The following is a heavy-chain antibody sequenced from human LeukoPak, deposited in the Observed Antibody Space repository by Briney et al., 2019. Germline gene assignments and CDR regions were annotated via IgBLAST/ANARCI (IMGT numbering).Heavy chain of an antibody. Sequence: SETLSLTCTVSGGSISSTNYYWGWIRQPPGKGLEWVGSISYSGTTYYNPSLKSRVTISVDTSKNQFSLKLTSVTAADTAVYYCARRPLDYFASGSYWNYWGRGTVVTVSS. D-gene: IGHD3-10*01. CDR3: ARRPLDYFASGSYWNY. J-gene: IGHJ4*02. V-gene: IGHV4-39*01. CDR1: GGSISSTNYY. CDR2: ISYSGTT.